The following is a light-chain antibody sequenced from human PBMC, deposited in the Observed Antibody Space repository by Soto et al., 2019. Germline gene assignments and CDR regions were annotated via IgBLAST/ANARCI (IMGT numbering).Light chain of an antibody. V-gene: IGKV1-5*01. Sequence: IQMTQFPSGRSTSLGDRVTITWGSSHNIDAWLAWYQQKQGRAPKLLISDASTLESGVPSRFSGSVSGTEGTITISGLQNDDVSTYYGQQSNSYTYTFGPGTKVDIK. J-gene: IGKJ3*01. CDR1: HNIDAW. CDR3: QQSNSYTYT. CDR2: DAS.